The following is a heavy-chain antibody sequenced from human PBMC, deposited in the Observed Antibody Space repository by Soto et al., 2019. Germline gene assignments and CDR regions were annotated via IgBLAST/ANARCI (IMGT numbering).Heavy chain of an antibody. J-gene: IGHJ4*02. Sequence: QVQLVESGGGVVQPGRSLRLSCAASGFTFSSYGMHWVRQAPGKGLEWVAVISYDGSNKYYADSVKGRFTISRDNSKNTLYLQMNSLRAEDTAVYYCAVRRNSGDYWGQGTLVTVSS. CDR3: AVRRNSGDY. V-gene: IGHV3-30*03. CDR2: ISYDGSNK. CDR1: GFTFSSYG. D-gene: IGHD6-19*01.